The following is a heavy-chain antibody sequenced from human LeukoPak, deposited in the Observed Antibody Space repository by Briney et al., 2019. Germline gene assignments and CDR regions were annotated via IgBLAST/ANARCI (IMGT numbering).Heavy chain of an antibody. CDR3: AKDISLDYGSGSSFDH. CDR1: GFTFSSYW. CDR2: IKQDGSEK. D-gene: IGHD3-10*01. V-gene: IGHV3-7*03. J-gene: IGHJ4*02. Sequence: GGSLRLSCAASGFTFSSYWMSWVRQAPGKGLEWVANIKQDGSEKYYVDSVKGRFTISGDNARNSLYLQMNSLRAEDTALYYCAKDISLDYGSGSSFDHWGQGSLVIVSA.